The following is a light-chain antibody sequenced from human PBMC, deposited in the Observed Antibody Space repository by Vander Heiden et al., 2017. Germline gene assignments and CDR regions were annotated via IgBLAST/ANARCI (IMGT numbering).Light chain of an antibody. CDR3: CSYAGSDTYV. V-gene: IGLV2-23*01. J-gene: IGLJ1*01. CDR1: SSDVGSYKL. Sequence: QSALTQPASVSGSPGQSLTISCTGTSSDVGSYKLVSWYQQHPGKAPKLLIFEDNNRPSGVSFRFSGSKSGNTASLTISGLQGEDEADYYCCSYAGSDTYVFGPGTTVTVL. CDR2: EDN.